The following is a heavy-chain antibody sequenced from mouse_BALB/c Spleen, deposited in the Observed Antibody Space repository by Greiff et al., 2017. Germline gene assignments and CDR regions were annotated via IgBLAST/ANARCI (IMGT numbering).Heavy chain of an antibody. CDR1: GYTFTSYS. CDR3: AGRYDYRYAEDAMDY. Sequence: VQLQQSGAELVRPGASVKMSCTASGYTFTSYSMHWVKQRPGQGLEWIGYINPCSGYTNYNQKFKDKATLTADKSSNTAYLQLSSLTSEDSAVYDSAGRYDYRYAEDAMDYWGQGTSVTVSS. D-gene: IGHD2-14*01. CDR2: INPCSGYT. V-gene: IGHV1-4*01. J-gene: IGHJ4*01.